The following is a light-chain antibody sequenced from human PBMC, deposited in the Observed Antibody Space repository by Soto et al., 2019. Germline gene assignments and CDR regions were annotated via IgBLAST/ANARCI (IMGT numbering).Light chain of an antibody. CDR1: QSVSSSY. J-gene: IGKJ1*01. Sequence: EIVLTQSPGTLSLSPGEGATLSCRASQSVSSSYLAWYQQKFGQAPRLLIYGASNRATGIPDRFSGSGSGTDFTFTISRLEPEDFAVYYCQEQDTLPRTFGQGTKVEIK. CDR2: GAS. CDR3: QEQDTLPRT. V-gene: IGKV3-20*01.